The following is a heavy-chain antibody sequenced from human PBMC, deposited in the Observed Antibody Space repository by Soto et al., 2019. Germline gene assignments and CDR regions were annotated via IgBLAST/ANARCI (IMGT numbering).Heavy chain of an antibody. D-gene: IGHD5-12*01. CDR3: ATCRGDGYNYY. CDR1: GGTFSTYT. CDR2: IIPILGIA. V-gene: IGHV1-69*02. Sequence: QVQLVQSGAEVKKPGSSVKDSCKASGGTFSTYTVSWVRQAPGQGLEWMGRIIPILGIANYAQKFQGRVTITADKSTSTAYMELSSLRSEDTAVYYCATCRGDGYNYYWGQGTLVTVSS. J-gene: IGHJ4*02.